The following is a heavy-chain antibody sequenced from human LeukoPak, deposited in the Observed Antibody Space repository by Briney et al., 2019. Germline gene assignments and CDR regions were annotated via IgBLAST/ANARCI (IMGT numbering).Heavy chain of an antibody. V-gene: IGHV3-21*01. CDR2: ISSSGSSI. Sequence: GGSLRLSCAVSGFTLTTYSMHWVRQAPGKGLEWVSAISSSGSSIYYADSVKGRFTISRDSAKSSQYLQMNSLRAEDMAVYYCASEGYWGQGTLVTVSS. J-gene: IGHJ4*02. CDR3: ASEGY. CDR1: GFTLTTYS.